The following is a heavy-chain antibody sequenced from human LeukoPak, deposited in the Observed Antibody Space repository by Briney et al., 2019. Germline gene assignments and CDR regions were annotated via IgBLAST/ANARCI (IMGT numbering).Heavy chain of an antibody. Sequence: GASVKVSCKASGYTFTSYAMHWVRQAPGQRLEWMGWINAGNGNTKYSQEFQGRVTITRDTSASTAYMELSSLRSEDMAVYYCAREGSSWFPDAFDIWGQGTMVTVSS. CDR2: INAGNGNT. CDR3: AREGSSWFPDAFDI. D-gene: IGHD6-13*01. CDR1: GYTFTSYA. V-gene: IGHV1-3*03. J-gene: IGHJ3*02.